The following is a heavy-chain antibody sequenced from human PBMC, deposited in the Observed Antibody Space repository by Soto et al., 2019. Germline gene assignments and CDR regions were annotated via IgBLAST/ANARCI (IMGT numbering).Heavy chain of an antibody. CDR1: GFTFTSYA. D-gene: IGHD4-17*01. V-gene: IGHV3-23*01. Sequence: DVQLLESGGGWVQPGGSLRLSCAGSGFTFTSYAMTWVRQAPGKGLEWVSTITNSGGSTYYADSVKGRFTISRDNSRDTLYLQMNSLRAEDTAVYYCAKDSWGTVTGAFDIWGQGTMVTVSS. CDR2: ITNSGGST. CDR3: AKDSWGTVTGAFDI. J-gene: IGHJ3*02.